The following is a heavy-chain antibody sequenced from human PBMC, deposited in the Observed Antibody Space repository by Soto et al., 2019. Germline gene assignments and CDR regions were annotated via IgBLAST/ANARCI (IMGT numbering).Heavy chain of an antibody. D-gene: IGHD3-16*01. V-gene: IGHV3-33*01. CDR1: GFTFSSYG. CDR2: IWHDGGNN. J-gene: IGHJ4*02. CDR3: ARDGDVNTGFGKDY. Sequence: QVQLVESGGGVVQPGRSLRLSCAASGFTFSSYGMHWVRQAPGKGLEWVAFIWHDGGNNFYAESVKGRFTISRDNSKNTLYLQMTSLSAEDTAMYYCARDGDVNTGFGKDYWGQGTLVTGSS.